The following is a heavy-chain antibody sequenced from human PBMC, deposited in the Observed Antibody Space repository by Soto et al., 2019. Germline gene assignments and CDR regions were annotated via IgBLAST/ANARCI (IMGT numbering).Heavy chain of an antibody. V-gene: IGHV1-46*01. J-gene: IGHJ4*02. D-gene: IGHD2-8*01. CDR2: VNPSGGST. CDR3: ARGKRYCPSSICYTELDY. CDR1: GYSFTNYY. Sequence: ASVKVSCKASGYSFTNYYMHWVRQAPGQGLEWMGVVNPSGGSTSYAQKFQGRVTMTRDTSTSTVYMELSSLRSEDTAVFYCARGKRYCPSSICYTELDYWGQGTLVTVSS.